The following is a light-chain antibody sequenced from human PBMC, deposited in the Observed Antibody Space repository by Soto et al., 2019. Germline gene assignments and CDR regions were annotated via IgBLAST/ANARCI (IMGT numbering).Light chain of an antibody. CDR3: QKYDNSQRT. Sequence: EIVLTQSPGTLSLSPGERATLSCRASQSLSSNSLAWYQQKPGQAPRLLIYDASSRATGIPDRFSGSGSGKGFTVTISRLEPEDFAVDYCQKYDNSQRTVGQGAKVDIK. CDR2: DAS. V-gene: IGKV3-20*01. J-gene: IGKJ1*01. CDR1: QSLSSNS.